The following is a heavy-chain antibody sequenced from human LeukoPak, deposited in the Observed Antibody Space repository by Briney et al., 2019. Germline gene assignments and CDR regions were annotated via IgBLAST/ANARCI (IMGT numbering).Heavy chain of an antibody. J-gene: IGHJ6*02. CDR1: GDTFSSYA. CDR2: IIPIFGTA. D-gene: IGHD6-6*01. CDR3: ASKRGPQLASYYYYYYGMDV. V-gene: IGHV1-69*13. Sequence: GASVKVSCKASGDTFSSYAISWVRQAPGQGLEWMGGIIPIFGTANYAQKFQGRVTITADESTSTAYMELSSLRSEDTAVYYCASKRGPQLASYYYYYYGMDVWGQGTTVTVSS.